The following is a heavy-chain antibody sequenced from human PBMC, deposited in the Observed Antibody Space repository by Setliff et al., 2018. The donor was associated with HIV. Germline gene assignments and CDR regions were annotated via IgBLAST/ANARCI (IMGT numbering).Heavy chain of an antibody. CDR1: GGSISSSSYY. CDR2: MYYSGST. J-gene: IGHJ4*02. D-gene: IGHD5-12*01. V-gene: IGHV4-39*07. CDR3: ASDISPDDGYNRLHYFDY. Sequence: LSLTCTVSGGSISSSSYYWGWVRQPPGKGLEWIGSMYYSGSTYYTPYLKSRVTISLDTSKNQFSLRMRSVTAADTALYYCASDISPDDGYNRLHYFDYWGQGTLVTVSS.